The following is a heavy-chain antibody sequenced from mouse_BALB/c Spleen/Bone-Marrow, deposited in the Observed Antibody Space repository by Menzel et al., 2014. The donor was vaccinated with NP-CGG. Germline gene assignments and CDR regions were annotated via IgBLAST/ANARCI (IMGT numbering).Heavy chain of an antibody. V-gene: IGHV14-3*02. CDR3: ATMITDWYFDV. D-gene: IGHD2-4*01. J-gene: IGHJ1*01. Sequence: VQLKESGAELVKPGASVELSCTASGFNIKDTYMHWVKQRPEQGLEWIGRIDPANGNTKYDPKFQGKATITADTSSNTDYLQLSSLTSEDTAVYYCATMITDWYFDVWGAGTTVTVSS. CDR1: GFNIKDTY. CDR2: IDPANGNT.